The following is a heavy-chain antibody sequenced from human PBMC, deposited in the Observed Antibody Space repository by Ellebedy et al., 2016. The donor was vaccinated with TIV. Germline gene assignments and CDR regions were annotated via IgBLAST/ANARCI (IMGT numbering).Heavy chain of an antibody. Sequence: GGSLRLSCATSGFSVSGMHWVRQAPGQGLEWVAFVRSDGTTKYYMDSVKGRFTISRDISKKILDLQMNSLRTEDTGVYYCVKGAYPVPTVMAVWGQGTMVIVSS. CDR1: GFSVSG. J-gene: IGHJ6*02. D-gene: IGHD3-16*01. CDR2: VRSDGTTK. CDR3: VKGAYPVPTVMAV. V-gene: IGHV3-30*02.